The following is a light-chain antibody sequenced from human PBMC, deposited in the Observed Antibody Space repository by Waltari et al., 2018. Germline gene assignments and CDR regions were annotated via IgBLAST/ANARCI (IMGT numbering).Light chain of an antibody. CDR1: NIESKS. J-gene: IGLJ1*01. CDR2: YDN. V-gene: IGLV3-21*01. Sequence: SYVLTQPPPVSVAPGETARITWGGNNIESKSVHWYRQRPGQAPVVVISYDNDRAAGIPERFSGSNSGNTATLTISRVEAGDEADYYCQVWDANTDPGVFGTGTEVTVL. CDR3: QVWDANTDPGV.